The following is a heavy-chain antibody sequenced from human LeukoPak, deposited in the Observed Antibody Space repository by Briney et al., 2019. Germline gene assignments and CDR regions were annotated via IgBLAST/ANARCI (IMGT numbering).Heavy chain of an antibody. CDR1: GGSISSSSYY. J-gene: IGHJ4*02. Sequence: SETLSLTCTVSGGSISSSSYYWGWIRQPPGKGLEWIGSIYYSGTTYYNPSLKSRVTISVDTSKNQFSLKLSSVTAADTAVYYCARDGNSGYQILDYWGQGTLVTVSS. V-gene: IGHV4-39*07. D-gene: IGHD5-12*01. CDR3: ARDGNSGYQILDY. CDR2: IYYSGTT.